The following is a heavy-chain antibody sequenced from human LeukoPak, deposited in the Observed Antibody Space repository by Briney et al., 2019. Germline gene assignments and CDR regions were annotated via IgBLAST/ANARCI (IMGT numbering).Heavy chain of an antibody. Sequence: PSETLSLTCAVYGGSFSGYYWSWIRQPPGKGLEWIGEINHSGSTNYNPSLKSRVTISVDTSKNQFSLKLSSVTAADTAVYYCARRPYCSSTSCPGGFDYRGQGTLVTVSS. V-gene: IGHV4-34*01. J-gene: IGHJ4*02. CDR3: ARRPYCSSTSCPGGFDY. CDR2: INHSGST. D-gene: IGHD2-2*01. CDR1: GGSFSGYY.